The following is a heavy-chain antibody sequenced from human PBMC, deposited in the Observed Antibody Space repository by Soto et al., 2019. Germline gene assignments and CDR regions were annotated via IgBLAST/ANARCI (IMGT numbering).Heavy chain of an antibody. CDR1: GGSISSGDYY. Sequence: SETLSLTCTVSGGSISSGDYYWSWIRQPPGKGLEWIGYIYYSGSTYYNPSLKSRVTISVDTSKNQFSLKLSSVTAADTAVYYCARVPDSYYYGSGSGPRQNYGMDVWGQGTTVTVSS. CDR2: IYYSGST. J-gene: IGHJ6*02. V-gene: IGHV4-30-4*01. D-gene: IGHD3-10*01. CDR3: ARVPDSYYYGSGSGPRQNYGMDV.